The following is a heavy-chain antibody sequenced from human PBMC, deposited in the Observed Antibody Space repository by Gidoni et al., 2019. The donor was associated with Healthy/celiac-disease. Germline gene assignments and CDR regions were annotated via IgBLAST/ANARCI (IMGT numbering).Heavy chain of an antibody. CDR1: GYSFTSYW. CDR3: ARLEPSPHLYSSGSEGELGD. V-gene: IGHV5-51*03. D-gene: IGHD6-19*01. J-gene: IGHJ4*02. CDR2: IDPGDSET. Sequence: EVQLVQSGAEVIKPGESLKISCKGSGYSFTSYWIAWVRQMPGKGMEWMGIIDPGDSETRYSPSFKGKVNISADKSISTAYLQWSSLKASDTAMYYCARLEPSPHLYSSGSEGELGDWGQGTLVTVSS.